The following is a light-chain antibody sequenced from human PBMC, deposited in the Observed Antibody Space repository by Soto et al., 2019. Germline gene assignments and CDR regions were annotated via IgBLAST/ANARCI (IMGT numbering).Light chain of an antibody. CDR3: QQSYSSPYT. J-gene: IGKJ2*01. Sequence: IQMTQSPSSLSASVGDSVTVTCRASQSINIYLNWYQQKPGKAPTLLIYGASSLQSGVPSRFTGGRSRTDFTLTISSLQPEDFATYYCQQSYSSPYTFGQGTKLEIK. CDR1: QSINIY. CDR2: GAS. V-gene: IGKV1-39*01.